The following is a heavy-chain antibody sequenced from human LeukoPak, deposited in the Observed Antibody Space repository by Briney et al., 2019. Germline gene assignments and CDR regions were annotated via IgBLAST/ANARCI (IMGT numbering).Heavy chain of an antibody. J-gene: IGHJ4*02. CDR3: ARWDFDY. V-gene: IGHV1-69*04. CDR2: IIPILGIA. CDR1: GYTFTSYG. Sequence: ASVKVSCKASGYTFTSYGISWVRQAPGQGLEWMGRIIPILGIANYAQKFQGRVTITADKSTSTAYMELSSLRSDDTAVYYCARWDFDYWGQGTLVTVSS.